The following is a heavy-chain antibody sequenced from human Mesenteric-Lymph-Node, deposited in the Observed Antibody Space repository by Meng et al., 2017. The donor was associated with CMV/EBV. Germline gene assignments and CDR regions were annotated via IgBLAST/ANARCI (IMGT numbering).Heavy chain of an antibody. Sequence: GESLKISCAASGFTFSSYAMHWVRQAPGKGLEWVAVISYDGSNKYYADSVKGRFTISRDNSKNTLYLQMNSLRAEDTAVYYCARARIGWGYSGYDLENYFDYWGQGTLVTVSS. D-gene: IGHD5-12*01. CDR1: GFTFSSYA. J-gene: IGHJ4*02. CDR3: ARARIGWGYSGYDLENYFDY. V-gene: IGHV3-30-3*01. CDR2: ISYDGSNK.